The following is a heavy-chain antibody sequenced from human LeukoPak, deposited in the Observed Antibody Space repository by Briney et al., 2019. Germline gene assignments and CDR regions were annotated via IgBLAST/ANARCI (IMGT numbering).Heavy chain of an antibody. CDR3: ASEARTRCSGGSCYSDY. CDR2: IKQDGSEK. V-gene: IGHV3-7*03. J-gene: IGHJ4*02. CDR1: GFTFSSYW. Sequence: GGSLRLSCAASGFTFSSYWMSWARQAPGKGLEWVANIKQDGSEKYYVDSVEGRFTISRDNAKNSLYLQMNSLRAEDTAVYYCASEARTRCSGGSCYSDYWGQGTLVTVSS. D-gene: IGHD2-15*01.